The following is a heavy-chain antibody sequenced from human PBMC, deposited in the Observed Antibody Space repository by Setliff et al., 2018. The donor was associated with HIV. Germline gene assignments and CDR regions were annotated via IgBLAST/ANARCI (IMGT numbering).Heavy chain of an antibody. Sequence: ETLSLTCSVSGGSITSHYWTWIRPPPGKGLAWIGVISYSGSPHYNPSLKSRVTIGMDTSKNQVSLTLSSVTAVDTAVYYCARFCSGGSCPDYWGQGTLVTVSS. CDR3: ARFCSGGSCPDY. V-gene: IGHV4-59*11. J-gene: IGHJ4*02. CDR2: ISYSGSP. D-gene: IGHD2-15*01. CDR1: GGSITSHY.